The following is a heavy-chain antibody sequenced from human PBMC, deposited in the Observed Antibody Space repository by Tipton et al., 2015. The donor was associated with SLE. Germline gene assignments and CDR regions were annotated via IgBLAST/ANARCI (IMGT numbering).Heavy chain of an antibody. CDR1: GYSISSGSYY. CDR3: RGTPYYQYYMDV. D-gene: IGHD2-15*01. V-gene: IGHV4-61*02. CDR2: IYTSGTT. Sequence: TLSLTCTVSGYSISSGSYYWTWIRQPAGKGLEWIGRIYTSGTTNYNPSLRSRVTMSVDTPKNQFSLRWSSVTAADTAVYYCRGTPYYQYYMDVWGKGATVTVS. J-gene: IGHJ6*03.